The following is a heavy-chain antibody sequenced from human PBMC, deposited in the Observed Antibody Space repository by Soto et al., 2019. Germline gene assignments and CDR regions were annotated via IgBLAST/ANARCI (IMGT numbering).Heavy chain of an antibody. V-gene: IGHV1-8*01. D-gene: IGHD2-15*01. CDR3: VLFSRPALPRDLLSFPTLPSSDL. CDR1: GYALTGSE. CDR2: INPNIGSS. Sequence: ASVRVAGKVCGYALTGSEVNWVRQAPGQGLEWMGWINPNIGSSGLAQKFQGRVTLTRNSSISTAYMELGSLRSEDTAVYYCVLFSRPALPRDLLSFPTLPSSDL. J-gene: IGHJ2*01.